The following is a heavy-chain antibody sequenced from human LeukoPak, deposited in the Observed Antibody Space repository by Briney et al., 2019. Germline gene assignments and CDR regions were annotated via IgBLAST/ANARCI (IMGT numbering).Heavy chain of an antibody. J-gene: IGHJ4*02. D-gene: IGHD3-22*01. Sequence: GESLKISCKGSGYSFTSYWIGWVRQMPGKGLEWMGIIYPGDSDTRYSPSFQGQATISADKSISTAYLQWSSLKASDTAMYYCAKRTEHYYDSSGYLWYFDYWGQRTLVTVSS. CDR3: AKRTEHYYDSSGYLWYFDY. CDR2: IYPGDSDT. V-gene: IGHV5-51*01. CDR1: GYSFTSYW.